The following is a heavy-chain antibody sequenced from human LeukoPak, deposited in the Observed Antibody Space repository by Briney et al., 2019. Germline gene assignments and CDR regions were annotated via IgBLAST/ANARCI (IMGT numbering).Heavy chain of an antibody. CDR2: IIPIFGTA. D-gene: IGHD5-24*01. Sequence: SVKVSCKASGGTFSSYAISWVRQAPGQGLEWMGGIIPIFGTANYAQKFQGRVTITTDESTSTAYMELSSLRSEDTAVYYCARARRDGYNFDYWGQGTLVTVSS. CDR1: GGTFSSYA. CDR3: ARARRDGYNFDY. V-gene: IGHV1-69*05. J-gene: IGHJ4*02.